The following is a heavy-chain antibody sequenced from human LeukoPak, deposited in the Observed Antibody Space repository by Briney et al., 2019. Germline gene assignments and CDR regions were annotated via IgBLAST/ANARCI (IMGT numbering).Heavy chain of an antibody. V-gene: IGHV1-2*02. CDR3: ARGGGRAGIRTFFDY. J-gene: IGHJ4*02. Sequence: GASVKVSCKASGYTFTGYYMHWVRQAPGQGLEWMGWINPNSGGTNYAQKFQGRVTMTRDTSISTAYMELSRLRSDDTAVYYCARGGGRAGIRTFFDYWGQGTLVTVSS. D-gene: IGHD6-19*01. CDR1: GYTFTGYY. CDR2: INPNSGGT.